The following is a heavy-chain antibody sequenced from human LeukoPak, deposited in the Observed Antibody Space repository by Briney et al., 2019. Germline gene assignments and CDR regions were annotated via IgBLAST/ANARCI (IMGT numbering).Heavy chain of an antibody. CDR1: GFMFRCSS. CDR3: AKRPAAVRGVIPYVDY. D-gene: IGHD3-10*02. CDR2: ISASAGNI. J-gene: IGHJ4*02. Sequence: PGGSLRLSCAASGFMFRCSSMSWVRQVPGKGLEWVSTISASAGNIYYADSVKGRFTISRDNSKNTLFLQMNSLRAEDTAIYYCAKRPAAVRGVIPYVDYWGQGTLVTVSS. V-gene: IGHV3-23*01.